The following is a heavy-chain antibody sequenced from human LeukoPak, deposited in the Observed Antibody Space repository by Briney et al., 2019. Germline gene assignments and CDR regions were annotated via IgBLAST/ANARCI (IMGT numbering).Heavy chain of an antibody. D-gene: IGHD3-3*01. CDR3: ARDKAVSGFLEWLLLY. Sequence: ASVTVSCKASGYTFTSYYMHWVRQAPGQGLEWMGIINPSGGSTSYAQRFQGRVTMTRDTSTSTVYMELSSLRSEDTAVYYCARDKAVSGFLEWLLLYWGQGTLVTVSS. CDR2: INPSGGST. J-gene: IGHJ4*02. V-gene: IGHV1-46*01. CDR1: GYTFTSYY.